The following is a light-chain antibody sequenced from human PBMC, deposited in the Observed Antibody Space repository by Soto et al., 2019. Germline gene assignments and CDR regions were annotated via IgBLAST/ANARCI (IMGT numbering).Light chain of an antibody. CDR2: GAS. CDR3: QQYGSSPRT. CDR1: QSVSSNY. V-gene: IGKV3-20*01. J-gene: IGKJ1*01. Sequence: EIVLMQSPGTLSLSPVERATFSCRASQSVSSNYLAWYQQKPGQAPRLLIFGASRRATGIPDRFSGSGSGTDFTLTISSLEPEDFAVYYCQQYGSSPRTFGQGTKVDIK.